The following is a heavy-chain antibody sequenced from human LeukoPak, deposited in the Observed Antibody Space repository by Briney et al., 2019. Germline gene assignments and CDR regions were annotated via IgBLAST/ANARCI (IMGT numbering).Heavy chain of an antibody. D-gene: IGHD6-19*01. CDR3: ARDRGVAVAGPPGY. CDR2: IFHSGST. J-gene: IGHJ4*02. Sequence: MSSETLSLTCAVSGYSTSSGYYWGWIRQPPGKGLEWVGSIFHSGSTYYNPSLKSRVTISVDTSKNQFSLKLSSVTAADTAVYYCARDRGVAVAGPPGYWGQGTLVTVSS. V-gene: IGHV4-38-2*02. CDR1: GYSTSSGYY.